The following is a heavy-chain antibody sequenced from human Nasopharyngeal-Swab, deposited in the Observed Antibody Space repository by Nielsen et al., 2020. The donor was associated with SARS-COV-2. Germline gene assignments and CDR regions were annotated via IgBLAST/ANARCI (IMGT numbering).Heavy chain of an antibody. CDR3: ARDHSYYDSNGYYFDY. V-gene: IGHV4-59*01. D-gene: IGHD3-22*01. CDR2: IHSSGTP. Sequence: SETLSLTCTVSGGSINTYYWSWIRQPPGKGLEWIGYIHSSGTPNYNPSLKSQVTISVDTSKNQFSLKLSSVTAADTAVYYCARDHSYYDSNGYYFDYWGLGTLVTVSS. J-gene: IGHJ4*02. CDR1: GGSINTYY.